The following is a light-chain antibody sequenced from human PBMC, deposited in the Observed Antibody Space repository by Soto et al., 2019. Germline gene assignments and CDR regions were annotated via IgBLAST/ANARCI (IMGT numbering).Light chain of an antibody. CDR2: DVN. V-gene: IGLV2-14*03. CDR1: STDVDGYDY. CDR3: SSYTSSAPFYV. J-gene: IGLJ1*01. Sequence: QSELTQPASVSGSPGQSITISCTGASTDVDGYDYVSWYQQHPGQAPKLMIYDVNNRPSGVSYRFSGSKSGDTASLTISGLQAEDDADYYCSSYTSSAPFYVFGTGTKVTVL.